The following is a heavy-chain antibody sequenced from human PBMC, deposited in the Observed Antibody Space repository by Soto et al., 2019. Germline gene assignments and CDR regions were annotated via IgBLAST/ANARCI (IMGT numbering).Heavy chain of an antibody. Sequence: ASVKVSCKASGYTLSNYAMHWVRQAPGQRLEWMGWINAGNGDIKYSQKFQGRVSITRDESTNTAYMELSSLRSEDTAVYYCAGHSSGVPGYYYGMDVWGQGTTVTVSS. CDR2: INAGNGDI. CDR1: GYTLSNYA. CDR3: AGHSSGVPGYYYGMDV. J-gene: IGHJ6*02. V-gene: IGHV1-3*01. D-gene: IGHD3-22*01.